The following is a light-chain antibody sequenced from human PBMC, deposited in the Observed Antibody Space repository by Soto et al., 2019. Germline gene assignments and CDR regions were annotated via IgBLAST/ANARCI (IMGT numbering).Light chain of an antibody. V-gene: IGKV1-33*01. CDR3: QQYDNLPPT. Sequence: DIQMTQSPSSLSASVGDRVTITCPASQDISNNLNWYRQKPGKTPKLLIYDASNLETGVPSRFNRSISGTSFTLAIESLQREDIATYYCQQYDNLPPTVGQGPKVEI. J-gene: IGKJ1*01. CDR2: DAS. CDR1: QDISNN.